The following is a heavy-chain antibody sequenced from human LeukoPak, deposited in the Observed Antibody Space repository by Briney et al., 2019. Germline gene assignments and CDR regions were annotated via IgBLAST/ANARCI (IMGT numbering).Heavy chain of an antibody. V-gene: IGHV3-7*01. CDR3: ASSSSSSYMWEYFDY. CDR1: GFTFSSYW. D-gene: IGHD6-13*01. J-gene: IGHJ4*02. CDR2: IKRDGSEK. Sequence: GGSLRLSCAASGFTFSSYWMSWVRQAPGKGLEWVASIKRDGSEKYYVDSVKGRFTISRDNAKNSLYLQMNSLRAEDTALYYCASSSSSSYMWEYFDYWGQGTLVTVSS.